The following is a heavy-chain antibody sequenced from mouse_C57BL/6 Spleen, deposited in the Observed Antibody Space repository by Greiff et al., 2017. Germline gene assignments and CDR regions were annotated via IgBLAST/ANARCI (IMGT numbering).Heavy chain of an antibody. CDR2: IDPSDSET. CDR1: GYTFTSYW. D-gene: IGHD1-1*01. J-gene: IGHJ2*01. V-gene: IGHV1-52*01. CDR3: ARGGSSPYYFDY. Sequence: VQLQQPGAELVRPGSSVKLSCKASGYTFTSYWMHWVKQRPIQGLEWIGNIDPSDSETPYNQKFKDKATLTVDKSSSTAYMQLSSLTSEDSAVYYCARGGSSPYYFDYWGQGTTLTVSS.